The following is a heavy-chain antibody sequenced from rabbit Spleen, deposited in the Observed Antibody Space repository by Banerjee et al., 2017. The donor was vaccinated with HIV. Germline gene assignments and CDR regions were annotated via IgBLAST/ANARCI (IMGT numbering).Heavy chain of an antibody. V-gene: IGHV1S45*01. D-gene: IGHD8-1*01. CDR1: GFSFSNKVV. Sequence: QEQVLESGGGLVKPEGSLKLSCTASGFSFSNKVVMCWVRQAPGKGLEWIACIEGGSSAFSYFASWAKGRFTISKTSSTTVTLQMTSLTAADTATYFCARDTGTSFSTYGMDLWGPGTLVTVS. CDR2: IEGGSSAFS. CDR3: ARDTGTSFSTYGMDL. J-gene: IGHJ6*01.